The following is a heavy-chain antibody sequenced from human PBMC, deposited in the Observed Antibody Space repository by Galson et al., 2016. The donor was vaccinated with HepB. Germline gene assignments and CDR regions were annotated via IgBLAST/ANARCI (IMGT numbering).Heavy chain of an antibody. J-gene: IGHJ4*02. CDR2: ISYDGDTK. Sequence: SLRLSCAASGFTFSTCGMHWVRQAPGKGLVWVAVISYDGDTKYHADSVKGRFTISRDNSKNTLYLQMHRLRFEDTAVYYCASDPRQWQRGYNYGFEYWGQGTLVSVSS. V-gene: IGHV3-30*03. CDR1: GFTFSTCG. CDR3: ASDPRQWQRGYNYGFEY. D-gene: IGHD5-18*01.